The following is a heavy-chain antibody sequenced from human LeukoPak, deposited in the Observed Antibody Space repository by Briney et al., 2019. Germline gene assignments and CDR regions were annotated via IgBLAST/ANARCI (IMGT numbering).Heavy chain of an antibody. CDR2: ISYDGSNK. V-gene: IGHV3-30*18. J-gene: IGHJ4*02. CDR1: VSTFSRYG. D-gene: IGHD4-23*01. CDR3: AKDIGVAFAGLFYHGGLGFDY. Sequence: QPGGSLRLTCAVSVSTFSRYGMQWVRQAPGKGLEWVAVISYDGSNKYYADSVRGRFTISRDYRKNSLYPQMNSLRTENTAFHYCAKDIGVAFAGLFYHGGLGFDYWGQGTLATVSS.